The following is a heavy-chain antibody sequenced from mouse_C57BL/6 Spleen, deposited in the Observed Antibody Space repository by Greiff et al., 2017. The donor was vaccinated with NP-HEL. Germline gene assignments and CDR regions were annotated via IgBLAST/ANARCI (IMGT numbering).Heavy chain of an antibody. CDR1: GYTFTDYY. CDR2: INPYNGGT. V-gene: IGHV1-19*01. CDR3: ARGGTTVVARCFDV. D-gene: IGHD1-1*01. J-gene: IGHJ1*03. Sequence: VQLQQSGPVLVKPGASVKMSCKASGYTFTDYYMNWVKQSHGKSLEWIGVINPYNGGTSSNQQFKGKATLTVDKSSSTAYMELNSLTSEESAVYYCARGGTTVVARCFDVWGTGTTVTVSS.